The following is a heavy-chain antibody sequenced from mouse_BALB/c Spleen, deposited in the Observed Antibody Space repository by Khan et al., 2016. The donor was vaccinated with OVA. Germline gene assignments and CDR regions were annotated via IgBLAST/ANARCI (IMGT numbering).Heavy chain of an antibody. CDR3: AILFRTAYPLYYYAMDY. CDR1: GYTFTNYG. CDR2: INTNTEEP. J-gene: IGHJ4*01. Sequence: QIQLVQSGPELKKPGETVKISCKASGYTFTNYGLNWVKQAPGKGLKWMGWINTNTEEPTYAEEFKGRFAFSLETSASTAYLQINNLKNEDTASYFCAILFRTAYPLYYYAMDYWGQGTSVTVSS. D-gene: IGHD1-1*02. V-gene: IGHV9-3*02.